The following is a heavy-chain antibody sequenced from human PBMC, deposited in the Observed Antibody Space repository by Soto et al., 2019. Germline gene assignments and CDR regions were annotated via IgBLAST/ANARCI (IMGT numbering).Heavy chain of an antibody. CDR2: IYYSGST. CDR1: GGSISSSSYY. V-gene: IGHV4-39*01. J-gene: IGHJ5*02. Sequence: QLQLQESGPGLVKPSETLSLTCTVSGGSISSSSYYWGWIRQPPGKGLGWIGSIYYSGSTYYNPSLMSRVTISVDTSKNQFSLKLSSVTAADTAVYYCARHGSTVTVAWVWFDPWGQGTLVTVSS. D-gene: IGHD4-17*01. CDR3: ARHGSTVTVAWVWFDP.